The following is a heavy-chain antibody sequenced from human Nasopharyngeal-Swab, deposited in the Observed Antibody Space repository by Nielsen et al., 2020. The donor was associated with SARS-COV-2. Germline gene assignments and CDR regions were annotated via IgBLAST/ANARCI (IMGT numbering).Heavy chain of an antibody. CDR3: ASDYGDYGY. J-gene: IGHJ4*02. CDR2: ISGSGGST. Sequence: GESLKISCAASGFPFSSYAMRWVRQAPGKGLEWVSAISGSGGSTYYADSVKGRFTLSRDNSKSTLYLQMNSLRAEDTAVYYCASDYGDYGYWGQGTLVTVSS. D-gene: IGHD4-17*01. CDR1: GFPFSSYA. V-gene: IGHV3-23*01.